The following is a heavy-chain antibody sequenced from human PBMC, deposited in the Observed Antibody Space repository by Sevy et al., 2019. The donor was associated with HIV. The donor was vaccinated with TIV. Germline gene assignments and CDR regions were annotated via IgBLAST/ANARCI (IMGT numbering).Heavy chain of an antibody. CDR3: TRVHSGGYPFDY. CDR2: IYSSGRK. J-gene: IGHJ4*02. V-gene: IGHV3-53*01. Sequence: GGSLRLSCAASGFSVSSNYMSWARQAPGKGREWVSLIYSSGRKYYGASVKGRFTISRDDSKNTLYLQMNSVRPEDKALYYCTRVHSGGYPFDYWGQGSLVTVSS. CDR1: GFSVSSNY. D-gene: IGHD3-22*01.